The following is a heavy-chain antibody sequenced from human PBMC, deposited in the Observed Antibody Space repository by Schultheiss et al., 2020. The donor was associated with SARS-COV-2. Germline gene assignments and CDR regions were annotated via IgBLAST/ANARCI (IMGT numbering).Heavy chain of an antibody. CDR2: INQSGDT. CDR3: AREGGSYWGDAFDI. V-gene: IGHV4-4*02. D-gene: IGHD1-26*01. CDR1: GGSISSSNW. J-gene: IGHJ3*02. Sequence: SCAVSGGSISSSNWWSWVRQPPGKGLEWIGEINQSGDTVYNPSLRGRVTISVDPSENQFILKMTSMTAADTAVYYCAREGGSYWGDAFDIWGQGTMVTVPS.